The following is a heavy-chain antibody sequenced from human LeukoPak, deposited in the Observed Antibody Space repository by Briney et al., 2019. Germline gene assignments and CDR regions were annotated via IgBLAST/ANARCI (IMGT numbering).Heavy chain of an antibody. CDR1: GGTFTSYA. Sequence: SVKVSCKTSGGTFTSYAITWVRQAPGQGLEWMGKIIPISGTTNYAQKFQGRVTFTADESTSTAYMELSSLRSEDTDLYYCARKLRLGGNWFDPWGQGTLVTVSS. D-gene: IGHD1-26*01. CDR2: IIPISGTT. J-gene: IGHJ5*02. V-gene: IGHV1-69*15. CDR3: ARKLRLGGNWFDP.